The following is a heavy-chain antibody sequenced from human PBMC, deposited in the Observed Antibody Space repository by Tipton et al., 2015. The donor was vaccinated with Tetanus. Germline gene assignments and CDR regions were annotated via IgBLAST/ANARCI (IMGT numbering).Heavy chain of an antibody. CDR3: ARQAENWFDP. CDR2: VYYDGSP. V-gene: IGHV4-30-2*03. CDR1: GGSVRSGDYS. J-gene: IGHJ5*02. Sequence: TLSLTCTVSGGSVRSGDYSWNWIRQPPGKALEWLGTVYYDGSPYYNSSLKSRLTISVDTSKRQFFLRRTCVTAADTAVYYCARQAENWFDPWGQGTLVTVSS.